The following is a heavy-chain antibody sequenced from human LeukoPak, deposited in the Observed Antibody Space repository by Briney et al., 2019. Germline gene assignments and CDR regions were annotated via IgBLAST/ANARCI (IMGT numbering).Heavy chain of an antibody. CDR1: GFTFSSYG. D-gene: IGHD3-3*02. CDR3: AKGDTIFGVVITSWDY. V-gene: IGHV3-23*01. CDR2: ISGSGDST. Sequence: PGGSLRLSCAASGFTFSSYGMHWVRQAPGKGLEWVSGISGSGDSTYYADSVKGRFTISRDNSKNTLYLQMNNLRAEDTAVYYCAKGDTIFGVVITSWDYWGQGTLVTVSS. J-gene: IGHJ4*02.